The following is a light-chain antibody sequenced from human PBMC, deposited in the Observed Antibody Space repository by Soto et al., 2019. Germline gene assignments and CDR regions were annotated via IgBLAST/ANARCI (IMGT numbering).Light chain of an antibody. CDR1: QSVSSN. CDR3: QQYNKSTPST. V-gene: IGKV3-15*01. J-gene: IGKJ2*01. CDR2: CAS. Sequence: EIVMTQSPATLSVSPGERATLSCRASQSVSSNLAWYHQKPGHAPRLLIYCASTRATGIPSRFSGSGSGTEFTLTISSLQSEDFAVYYCQQYNKSTPSTFGQGTKLEIK.